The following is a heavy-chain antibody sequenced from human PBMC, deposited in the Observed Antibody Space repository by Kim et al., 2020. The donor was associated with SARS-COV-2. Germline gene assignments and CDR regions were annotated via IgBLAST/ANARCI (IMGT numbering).Heavy chain of an antibody. D-gene: IGHD3-3*01. CDR3: AKDRTLYYDFWSGYDRPRDGMDV. Sequence: GGSLRLSYAASGFTFSSYAMSWVRQAPGKGLEWVSAISGSGGSTYYADSVKGRFTISRDNSKNTLYLQMNSLRAEDTAVYYCAKDRTLYYDFWSGYDRPRDGMDVWGQGTTVTVPS. V-gene: IGHV3-23*01. J-gene: IGHJ6*02. CDR2: ISGSGGST. CDR1: GFTFSSYA.